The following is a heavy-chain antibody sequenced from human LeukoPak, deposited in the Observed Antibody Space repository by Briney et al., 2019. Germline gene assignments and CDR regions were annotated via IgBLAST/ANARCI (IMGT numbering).Heavy chain of an antibody. Sequence: ASVKVSCKASGYTFTGYYMHWVRQAPGQGLEWMGWINPNSGGTNYAQKFQGRVTMTRDTSISTAYMELSRLRSDDTAVYYCARDEKYVEWLVRFDYWGQGTLVTVSS. D-gene: IGHD6-19*01. CDR3: ARDEKYVEWLVRFDY. V-gene: IGHV1-2*02. J-gene: IGHJ4*02. CDR2: INPNSGGT. CDR1: GYTFTGYY.